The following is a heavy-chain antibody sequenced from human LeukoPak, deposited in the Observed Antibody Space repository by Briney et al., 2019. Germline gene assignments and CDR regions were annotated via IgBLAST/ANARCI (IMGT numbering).Heavy chain of an antibody. J-gene: IGHJ6*02. CDR2: ISSGSTYI. Sequence: GGSLRLSCAASGFTFSSYGMNWVRQAPGKGLEWVSSISSGSTYIYYADSMKGRFTISRDNARNSLFLQMNSLRAEDTAVYYCAKDSRGSGSFYGMDVWGQGTTVTVSS. CDR1: GFTFSSYG. D-gene: IGHD3-10*01. CDR3: AKDSRGSGSFYGMDV. V-gene: IGHV3-21*04.